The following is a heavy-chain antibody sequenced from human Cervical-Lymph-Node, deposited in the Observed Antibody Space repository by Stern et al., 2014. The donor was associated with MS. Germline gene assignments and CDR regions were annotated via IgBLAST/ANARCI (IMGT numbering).Heavy chain of an antibody. J-gene: IGHJ4*02. D-gene: IGHD3/OR15-3a*01. V-gene: IGHV4-61*02. CDR3: AREGETSDFFPFDY. CDR1: GGSMNSRPYY. Sequence: VQLVESGPGLVKPSQTLSLTCTVSGGSMNSRPYYWNWLRQPAGKALEWIGRIYISGSTNYNPSLESLVTISIDTYKNHLPPKLRSVTAADTAVYYCAREGETSDFFPFDYWGQGAQVIVSS. CDR2: IYISGST.